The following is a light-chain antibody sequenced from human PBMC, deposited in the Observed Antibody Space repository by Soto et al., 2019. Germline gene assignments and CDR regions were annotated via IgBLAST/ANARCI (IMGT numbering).Light chain of an antibody. CDR2: GAS. J-gene: IGKJ5*01. CDR1: QSVSSS. V-gene: IGKV3-15*01. Sequence: EMVMSQSPATLSVSPWEKATLSCRASQSVSSSLAWYQQKPGQAPRLLIYGASTRATGIPARFSGSGSGTEFTLTISSLQLEDFAIYYCQQYNIWTLTLGHGTRLEIK. CDR3: QQYNIWTLT.